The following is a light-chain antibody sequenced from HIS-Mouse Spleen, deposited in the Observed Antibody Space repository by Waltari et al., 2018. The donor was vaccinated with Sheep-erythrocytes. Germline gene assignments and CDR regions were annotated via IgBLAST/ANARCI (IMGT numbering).Light chain of an antibody. CDR2: KVS. Sequence: DVVMTQSLLSLPVTLGQPASISCRSSQSLVHSDGNTYLNWFQQRPGQSPRRLIYKVSNRDSGVPDRFSGSGSGTDFTLKISRVEAEDVGVYYCMQGDTFGQGTKLEIK. CDR3: MQGDT. J-gene: IGKJ2*01. V-gene: IGKV2-30*02. CDR1: QSLVHSDGNTY.